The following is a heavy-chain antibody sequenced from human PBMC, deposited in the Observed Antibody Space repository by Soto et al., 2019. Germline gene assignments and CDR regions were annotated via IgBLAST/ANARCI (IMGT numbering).Heavy chain of an antibody. D-gene: IGHD3-16*01. CDR2: NYYSGST. Sequence: QVQLQESGPGLVKPSQTLSLTCTVSGGSISSGCYYWSWLRQHPGKGLEWIGYNYYSGSTYYNPSLKSRVTISVDTSKNQFSLKLSSVTAADTAVYYCARASEYDEDAFDIWGQGTMVTVSS. V-gene: IGHV4-31*03. CDR1: GGSISSGCYY. J-gene: IGHJ3*02. CDR3: ARASEYDEDAFDI.